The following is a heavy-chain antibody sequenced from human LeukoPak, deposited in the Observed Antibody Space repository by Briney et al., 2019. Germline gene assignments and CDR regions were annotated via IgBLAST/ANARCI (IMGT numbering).Heavy chain of an antibody. CDR3: ASTKGVISYFDY. D-gene: IGHD2-21*01. CDR2: IYSGST. J-gene: IGHJ4*02. V-gene: IGHV4-59*01. Sequence: SESLSITCTVSGASINTYYWSWIRQPPGKPLEWIGYIYSGSTKYDPSLQSRVTISVDTSKNQFSLNLSSVTAADTAVYYCASTKGVISYFDYWGQGTLVTVSS. CDR1: GASINTYY.